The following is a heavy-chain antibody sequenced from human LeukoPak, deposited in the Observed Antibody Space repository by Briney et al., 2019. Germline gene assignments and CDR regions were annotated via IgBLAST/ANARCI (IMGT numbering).Heavy chain of an antibody. Sequence: GASVKVSCKASGGTFSSYAISWVRQAPGQGLEWMGGIIPIFGTANYAQKFQGRVTMTEDTSTDTAYMELSSLRSEDTAVYYCATVPSGSYYVRAAFDIWGQGTMVTVSS. CDR2: IIPIFGTA. D-gene: IGHD1-26*01. CDR1: GGTFSSYA. J-gene: IGHJ3*02. V-gene: IGHV1-69*06. CDR3: ATVPSGSYYVRAAFDI.